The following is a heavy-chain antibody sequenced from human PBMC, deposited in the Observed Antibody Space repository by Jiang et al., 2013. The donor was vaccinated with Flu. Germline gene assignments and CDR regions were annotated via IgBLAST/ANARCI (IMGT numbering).Heavy chain of an antibody. CDR1: VGSFSGYY. CDR3: ARRRYFDL. V-gene: IGHV4-34*01. J-gene: IGHJ2*01. Sequence: YVGSFSGYYWSWIRQPPGKGLEWIGEINHSGSTNYNPSLKSRVTISVDTSKNQFSLKLSSVTAADTAVYYCARRRYFDLWGRGTLVTVSS. CDR2: INHSGST.